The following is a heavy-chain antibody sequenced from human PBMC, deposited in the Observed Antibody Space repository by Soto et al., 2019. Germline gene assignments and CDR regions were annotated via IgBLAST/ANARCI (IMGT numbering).Heavy chain of an antibody. Sequence: SVKVSCKASGGTFATYAIDWVRQAPGQGLEWLGGIIPIFGTANYPQKFQGRVTISADESTSTAYMDLSSLRSEDTAVYYCAMNPSYCSGGSCYSRFDPWGQGTLVTVSS. V-gene: IGHV1-69*13. J-gene: IGHJ5*02. CDR1: GGTFATYA. CDR2: IIPIFGTA. CDR3: AMNPSYCSGGSCYSRFDP. D-gene: IGHD2-15*01.